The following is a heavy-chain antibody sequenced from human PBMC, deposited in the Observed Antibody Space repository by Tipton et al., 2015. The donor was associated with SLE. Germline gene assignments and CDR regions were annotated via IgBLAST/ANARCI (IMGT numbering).Heavy chain of an antibody. CDR1: GFTFSSYE. CDR3: AREDYHDTYYDY. J-gene: IGHJ4*02. CDR2: ISRSGSTI. V-gene: IGHV3-48*03. Sequence: SLRLSCAASGFTFSSYEMNWVRQAPGKGLEWVSYISRSGSTIYYADSVKGRFTISRDNAKNSLFLQMDSLRVDDTALYYCAREDYHDTYYDYWGQGTLVTVSS. D-gene: IGHD3-22*01.